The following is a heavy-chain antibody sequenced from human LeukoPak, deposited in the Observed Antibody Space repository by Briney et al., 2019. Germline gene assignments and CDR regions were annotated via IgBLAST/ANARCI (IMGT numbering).Heavy chain of an antibody. J-gene: IGHJ3*02. D-gene: IGHD6-6*01. CDR1: GGSISSSGYY. CDR3: ARQEYSTPGENAFDI. Sequence: SETLSLTCTVSGGSISSSGYYWGWIRQPPGKGLEWIGSIYYSGSTYYNPSLKSRVTISVDTSKNQFSLKLSSVTAADTAVYYCARQEYSTPGENAFDIWGQGTMVTVSS. CDR2: IYYSGST. V-gene: IGHV4-39*01.